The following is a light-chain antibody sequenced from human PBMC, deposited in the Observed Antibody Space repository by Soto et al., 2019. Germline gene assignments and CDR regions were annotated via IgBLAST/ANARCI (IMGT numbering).Light chain of an antibody. CDR2: GAS. J-gene: IGKJ2*01. V-gene: IGKV1-39*01. CDR3: QQSYSIPFT. CDR1: QSLARY. Sequence: DILMTQSPSSLSASVGDRVTISCRASQSLARYLNWYQQKPGQAPKVLIYGASTLLSGVPSRFSGSGSGTDFTLTISSLQPEDFATYHCQQSYSIPFTFGQGTKVDIK.